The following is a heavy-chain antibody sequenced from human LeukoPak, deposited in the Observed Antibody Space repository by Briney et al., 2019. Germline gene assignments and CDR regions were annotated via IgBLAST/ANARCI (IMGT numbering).Heavy chain of an antibody. CDR1: GGSFSGYY. J-gene: IGHJ4*02. D-gene: IGHD3-10*01. V-gene: IGHV4-34*01. CDR2: IDQSGST. Sequence: PSETLSLTCGVYGGSFSGYYWSWVRQPPGKGLEWIGEIDQSGSTNYNPSLKSRVTITIGTSKNQFSLKLNSVTAADTAVYSCAINDGSGSYYKSDYWGQGTLVTVSS. CDR3: AINDGSGSYYKSDY.